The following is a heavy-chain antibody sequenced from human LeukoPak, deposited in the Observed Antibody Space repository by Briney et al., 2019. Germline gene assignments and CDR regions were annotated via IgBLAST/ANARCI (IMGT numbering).Heavy chain of an antibody. CDR1: GGSISSGGYS. D-gene: IGHD1-14*01. J-gene: IGHJ5*02. CDR2: VYQSGGT. CDR3: ARGLPEPSWFDP. Sequence: SQTLSLTCAVSGGSISSGGYSWSWIRQPPGKGLEWIGYVYQSGGTYYNPSLKSRVTISIDRSKNQFSLKLTSVTAADTAVYYCARGLPEPSWFDPWGRGTLVTVSS. V-gene: IGHV4-30-2*01.